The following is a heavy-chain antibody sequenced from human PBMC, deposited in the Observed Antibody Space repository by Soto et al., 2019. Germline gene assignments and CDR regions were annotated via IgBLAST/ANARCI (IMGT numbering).Heavy chain of an antibody. V-gene: IGHV4-34*01. CDR1: GGSFSGYY. Sequence: QVQLQQWGAGLLKPSETLSLTCAVYGGSFSGYYWTWIRQPPGTGLEWIGEINHSGSTHYNPSLKSRVTISLDTSNTQFSLKRTSVTAADTAVYYCARVKITGHFDYWGQGTLVTVSS. D-gene: IGHD2-8*02. CDR2: INHSGST. J-gene: IGHJ4*02. CDR3: ARVKITGHFDY.